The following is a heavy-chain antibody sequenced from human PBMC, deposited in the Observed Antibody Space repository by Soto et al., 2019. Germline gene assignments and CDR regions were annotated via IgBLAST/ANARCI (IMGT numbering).Heavy chain of an antibody. CDR2: ITDTGGTT. CDR3: VKDFFSSGG. Sequence: EVQLLESGGILVHPGGSLRLSCAASGFTFSSYAMTWVRQAPGKGLEWVSTITDTGGTTYYADSVKGRFTISRDNSKNTLYLQMNSLRAEDTAVYYCVKDFFSSGGWGQGILVTVSS. J-gene: IGHJ4*02. CDR1: GFTFSSYA. D-gene: IGHD3-10*01. V-gene: IGHV3-23*01.